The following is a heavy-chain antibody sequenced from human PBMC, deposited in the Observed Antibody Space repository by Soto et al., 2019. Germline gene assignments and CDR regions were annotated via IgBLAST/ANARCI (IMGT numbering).Heavy chain of an antibody. V-gene: IGHV4-59*01. D-gene: IGHD3-10*01. J-gene: IGHJ6*02. CDR1: GGSISSYY. CDR3: AIFYGSGSDDYYYYYGMDV. Sequence: PSETLSLTWTVSGGSISSYYWSWIRQPPGKGLEWIGYTYYSGSTNYNPSLKSRVTISVDTSKNQFSLKLSSVTAADTAVYYCAIFYGSGSDDYYYYYGMDVWGQGTTVTVSS. CDR2: TYYSGST.